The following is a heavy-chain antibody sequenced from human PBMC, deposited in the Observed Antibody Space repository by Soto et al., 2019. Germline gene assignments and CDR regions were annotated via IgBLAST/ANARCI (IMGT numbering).Heavy chain of an antibody. CDR1: GFTFSSHW. CDR3: ARSAREFDY. J-gene: IGHJ4*02. Sequence: GGSLRLSCAASGFTFSSHWMSWVRQAPGKGLEWVANIKQDGSEKYYVDSVKGRFTISRDNAKNSLYLQMNSLRAEDTAVYYCARSAREFDYWGQGTLVTVSS. CDR2: IKQDGSEK. V-gene: IGHV3-7*03. D-gene: IGHD1-26*01.